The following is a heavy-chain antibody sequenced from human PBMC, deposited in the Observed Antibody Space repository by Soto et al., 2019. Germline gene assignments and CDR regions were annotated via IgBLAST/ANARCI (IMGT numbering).Heavy chain of an antibody. V-gene: IGHV1-2*07. CDR1: GYRFTAYS. J-gene: IGHJ5*02. D-gene: IGHD3-3*01. CDR3: ARYPYSGSEWLPHDWVDQ. CDR2: INPNSGGT. Sequence: QVQLVQSGAEVKKSGASVKVSCKGSGYRFTAYSIHWVRQAPGQGLEWMGWINPNSGGTNYSPKFQDRITMTRDTSVDTAYMELRRLTAHDTALYFCARYPYSGSEWLPHDWVDQWGQGTLVTVSS.